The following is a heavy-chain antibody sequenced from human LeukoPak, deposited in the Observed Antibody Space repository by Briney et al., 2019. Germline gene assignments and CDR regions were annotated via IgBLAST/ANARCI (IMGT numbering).Heavy chain of an antibody. CDR2: INPNSGGT. V-gene: IGHV1-2*06. J-gene: IGHJ4*02. CDR1: GYTFTGYY. CDR3: ARGPSLMVRGVISFFDY. D-gene: IGHD3-10*01. Sequence: GASVKVSCKASGYTFTGYYMHWVRQAPGQGLEWMGRINPNSGGTNYAQKFQGRVTMTRDTSISTAYMELSTLRSDDTAVYYCARGPSLMVRGVISFFDYWGQGTLVTVSS.